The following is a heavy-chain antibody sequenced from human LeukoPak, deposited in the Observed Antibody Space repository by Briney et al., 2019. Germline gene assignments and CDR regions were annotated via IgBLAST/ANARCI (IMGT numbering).Heavy chain of an antibody. D-gene: IGHD3-10*01. CDR2: INPNSGGT. Sequence: ASVKVSCKASGYTFTGYYMHWVRQAPGQGLEWMGWINPNSGGTNYAQKFQGWVTMTRDTSINTAYMELSRLRSDDTAVYYCARGLGSGSFYDAFDIWGQGTMVTVSS. V-gene: IGHV1-2*04. CDR1: GYTFTGYY. J-gene: IGHJ3*02. CDR3: ARGLGSGSFYDAFDI.